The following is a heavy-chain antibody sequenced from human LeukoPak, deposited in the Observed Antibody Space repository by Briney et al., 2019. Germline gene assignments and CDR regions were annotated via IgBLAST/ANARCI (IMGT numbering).Heavy chain of an antibody. D-gene: IGHD3-10*01. CDR3: ARDRMVRGVKVLDY. CDR1: GGSISSGDYY. V-gene: IGHV4-30-4*01. CDR2: IYYSGST. J-gene: IGHJ4*02. Sequence: SETLSLTCTVSGGSISSGDYYWSWIRQPPGKGLGWIGYIYYSGSTYYNPSLKSRVTISVDTSKNQFSLKLSSVTAADTAVYYCARDRMVRGVKVLDYWGQGTLVTVSS.